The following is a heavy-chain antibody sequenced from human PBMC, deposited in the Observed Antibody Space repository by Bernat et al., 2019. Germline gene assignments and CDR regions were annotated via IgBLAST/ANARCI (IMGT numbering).Heavy chain of an antibody. CDR3: ARASRMLRFLDY. CDR1: GGSISSGGYY. CDR2: IYYSGST. J-gene: IGHJ4*02. Sequence: QVQLQESGPGLVKPSQTLSLTCTVSGGSISSGGYYWSGIRQHPGKGLEWIGYIYYSGSTYYNPSLKSRVTISVDTSKNQFSLKLSSGTAADTAVYYCARASRMLRFLDYWGQGTLVTVSS. V-gene: IGHV4-31*03. D-gene: IGHD3-3*01.